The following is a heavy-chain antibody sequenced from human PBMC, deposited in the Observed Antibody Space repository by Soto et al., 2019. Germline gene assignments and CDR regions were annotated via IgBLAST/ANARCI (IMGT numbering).Heavy chain of an antibody. CDR2: IYYSGST. D-gene: IGHD3-10*01. V-gene: IGHV4-59*01. Sequence: XXTLSLPFTVSGGSISSYYWRWILQPPGKGLEWIGYIYYSGSTNYNPSLKSRVTISVDTSKNQFSLKLSSVTDADTAVYYCARERGGRTMDAFDIWGQGTMVTVSS. CDR1: GGSISSYY. CDR3: ARERGGRTMDAFDI. J-gene: IGHJ3*02.